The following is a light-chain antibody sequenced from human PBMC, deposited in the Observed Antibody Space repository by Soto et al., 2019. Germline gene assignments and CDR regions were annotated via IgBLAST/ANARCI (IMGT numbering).Light chain of an antibody. Sequence: QSVLAQPASVSGSPGQSITISCTGTSSDIGNYDLVSWYQQVPGKAPRLIIYEGTKRPSGLSDRFSGSKSGNTASLTVSGLQPEDEAYYFCCSFAGSDTPYLFGSGTKVT. CDR1: SSDIGNYDL. CDR3: CSFAGSDTPYL. V-gene: IGLV2-23*01. CDR2: EGT. J-gene: IGLJ1*01.